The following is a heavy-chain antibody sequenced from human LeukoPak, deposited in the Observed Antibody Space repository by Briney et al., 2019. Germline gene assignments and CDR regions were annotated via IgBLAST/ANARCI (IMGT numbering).Heavy chain of an antibody. Sequence: ASVKVSCKASGYTFTSYDINWVRQATGQGLEWMGWMNPNSGNTGYAQKFQGRVTITRNTSISTAYMELSSLRSEDTAVYCCAREKLEFNWFDPWGQGTLVTVSS. J-gene: IGHJ5*02. V-gene: IGHV1-8*03. CDR1: GYTFTSYD. D-gene: IGHD1-1*01. CDR3: AREKLEFNWFDP. CDR2: MNPNSGNT.